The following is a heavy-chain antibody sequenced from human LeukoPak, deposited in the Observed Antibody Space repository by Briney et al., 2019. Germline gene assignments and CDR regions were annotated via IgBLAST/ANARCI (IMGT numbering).Heavy chain of an antibody. CDR1: GFTFSTYA. CDR2: ISNSGDNI. V-gene: IGHV3-23*01. Sequence: GGSLRLSCAASGFTFSTYAMSWVRQVPGKGLEWVSGISNSGDNIYYADSVKGRFTISRDNSRNMLSLQMNSLRAEDTAIYYCARRRGMGSLDYWGQGTLVTASS. CDR3: ARRRGMGSLDY. D-gene: IGHD2-8*01. J-gene: IGHJ4*02.